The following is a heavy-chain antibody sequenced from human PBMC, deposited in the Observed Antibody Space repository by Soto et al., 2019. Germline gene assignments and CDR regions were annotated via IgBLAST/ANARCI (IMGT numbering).Heavy chain of an antibody. CDR3: AREGAAAGKATFDY. Sequence: SETLSLTCTVSGGSISSGGYYWSWIRQHPGKGLEWIGYIYYSGSTYYNPSLKSRVTISVDTSKNQFSLKLSSVTAANTAVYYCAREGAAAGKATFDYWGQGTLVTVSS. CDR1: GGSISSGGYY. J-gene: IGHJ4*02. D-gene: IGHD6-13*01. V-gene: IGHV4-31*03. CDR2: IYYSGST.